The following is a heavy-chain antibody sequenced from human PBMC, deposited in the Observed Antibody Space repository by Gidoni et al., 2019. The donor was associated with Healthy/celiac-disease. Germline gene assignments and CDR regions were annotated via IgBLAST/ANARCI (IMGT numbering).Heavy chain of an antibody. CDR2: IIPIFGTA. Sequence: APGQGLEWMGGIIPIFGTANYAQKFQGRVTITADESTSTAYMELSSLRSEDTAVYYCARPLRGVRYSSSPTYYYYGMDVWGQGTTVTVSS. V-gene: IGHV1-69*01. D-gene: IGHD6-6*01. J-gene: IGHJ6*02. CDR3: ARPLRGVRYSSSPTYYYYGMDV.